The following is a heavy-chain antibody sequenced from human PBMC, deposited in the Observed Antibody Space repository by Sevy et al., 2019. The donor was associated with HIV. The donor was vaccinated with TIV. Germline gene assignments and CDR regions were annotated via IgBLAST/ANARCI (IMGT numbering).Heavy chain of an antibody. CDR1: GFPFSDAW. CDR3: TTDWRSGTTWVRAFDL. Sequence: GGCLRLSCAASGFPFSDAWMNWVRQAPGKGLEWIGLIKNENEGGTTDYAAPVKGRFTISRDDSKNTLFLQMSSLKTEDTAIYHSTTDWRSGTTWVRAFDLWGQGTMVTVSS. J-gene: IGHJ3*01. D-gene: IGHD1-7*01. CDR2: IKNENEGGTT. V-gene: IGHV3-15*01.